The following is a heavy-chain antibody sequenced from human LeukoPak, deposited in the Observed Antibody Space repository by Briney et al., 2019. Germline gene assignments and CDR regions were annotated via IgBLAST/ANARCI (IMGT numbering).Heavy chain of an antibody. V-gene: IGHV5-51*01. J-gene: IGHJ6*02. Sequence: GESLKISCKGSGYSFTSYWIGWVRQMPGKGLEWMGIIYPGVSDTRYSPSFQGQVTMSADKSISTAYLQWSSLKASDTAMYYCARHPPPTYSSSSSYYFYGMDVWGQGTTVTVSS. CDR2: IYPGVSDT. D-gene: IGHD6-6*01. CDR3: ARHPPPTYSSSSSYYFYGMDV. CDR1: GYSFTSYW.